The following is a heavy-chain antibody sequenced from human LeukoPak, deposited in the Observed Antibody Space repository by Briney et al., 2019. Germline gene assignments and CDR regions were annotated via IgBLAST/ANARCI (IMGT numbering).Heavy chain of an antibody. CDR3: TRGAKFRFYGSGTYYTSLPFDP. D-gene: IGHD3-10*01. V-gene: IGHV1-3*03. CDR1: RYTFTTYT. CDR2: INTGNCHT. J-gene: IGHJ5*02. Sequence: ASEKVSCKPSRYTFTTYTIHWVRQAPGHRLEWRGWINTGNCHTKYSQEFQDRVTITRDTSASTAYMELSSLRSDDMAIYFCTRGAKFRFYGSGTYYTSLPFDPWGQGTLVTVSS.